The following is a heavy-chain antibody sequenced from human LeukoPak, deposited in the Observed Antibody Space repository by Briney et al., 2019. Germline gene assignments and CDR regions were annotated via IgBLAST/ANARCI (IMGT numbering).Heavy chain of an antibody. Sequence: GGSLRLSCAASGFTFSSYWVRCVRQAPGKGLEWVANIKQDGSEKYYVDSVKCRFTISRDNAKNSLYLQMNSLRAEDTAVYYCARDSAVAGIYYWGQGTLVTVSS. CDR3: ARDSAVAGIYY. CDR2: IKQDGSEK. D-gene: IGHD6-19*01. CDR1: GFTFSSYW. V-gene: IGHV3-7*01. J-gene: IGHJ4*02.